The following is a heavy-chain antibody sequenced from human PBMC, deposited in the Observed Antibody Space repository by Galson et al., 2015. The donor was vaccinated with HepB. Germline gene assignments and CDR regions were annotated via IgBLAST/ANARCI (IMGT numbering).Heavy chain of an antibody. Sequence: SLRLSCAASGFTFSSYGMHWVRQAPGKGLEWVAVIWYDGSNKYYADSVKGRFTISRDNSKNTLYLQMNSLRAEDTAVYYCARDGEWELPSGRYYGMDVWGQGTTVTVSS. CDR1: GFTFSSYG. CDR3: ARDGEWELPSGRYYGMDV. CDR2: IWYDGSNK. V-gene: IGHV3-33*01. J-gene: IGHJ6*02. D-gene: IGHD1-26*01.